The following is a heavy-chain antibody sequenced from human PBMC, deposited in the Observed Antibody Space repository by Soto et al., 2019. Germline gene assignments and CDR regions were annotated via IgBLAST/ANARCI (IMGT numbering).Heavy chain of an antibody. CDR2: IYYSGST. CDR1: GGSISSGGYY. J-gene: IGHJ4*02. Sequence: SETLSLTCTVSGGSISSGGYYWSWIRQHPGKGLEWIGYIYYSGSTYYNPSLKSRVTISVDTSKNQFSLKLSSVTAADTAVYYCARPFGVAAAGPFDYWGQGTLVTVSS. V-gene: IGHV4-31*03. D-gene: IGHD6-13*01. CDR3: ARPFGVAAAGPFDY.